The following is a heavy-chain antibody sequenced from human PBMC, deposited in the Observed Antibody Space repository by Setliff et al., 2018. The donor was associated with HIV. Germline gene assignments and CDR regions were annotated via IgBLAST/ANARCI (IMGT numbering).Heavy chain of an antibody. Sequence: PSETLSLTCNVSGFSFRNSFYNWGWIRQPPGKGLEWIGTIYYSGNTYYSPSLKSRVTVSMDMSRNQFSVKLNSATAADTAVYYCARQAWHYDRDGYFIDYWGQGMLVTVSS. CDR3: ARQAWHYDRDGYFIDY. D-gene: IGHD3-22*01. V-gene: IGHV4-39*01. CDR2: IYYSGNT. CDR1: GFSFRNSFYN. J-gene: IGHJ4*02.